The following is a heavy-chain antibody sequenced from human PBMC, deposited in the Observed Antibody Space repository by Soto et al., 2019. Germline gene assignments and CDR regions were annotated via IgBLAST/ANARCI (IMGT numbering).Heavy chain of an antibody. V-gene: IGHV5-10-1*03. CDR2: IDPSDSYT. CDR3: ARLSSRTRGWSPFDY. J-gene: IGHJ4*02. Sequence: EVQLVQSGAEVKKPGASLRISCKGSGYSFTNYWISWVRQMPGKGLEWMGRIDPSDSYTNYSPSFQGHVTISTDKSISTASLQWSSLKASDTAMYYCARLSSRTRGWSPFDYWGQGTLVTVSS. CDR1: GYSFTNYW. D-gene: IGHD6-19*01.